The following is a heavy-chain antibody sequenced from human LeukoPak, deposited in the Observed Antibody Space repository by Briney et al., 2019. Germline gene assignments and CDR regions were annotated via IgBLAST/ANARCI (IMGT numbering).Heavy chain of an antibody. CDR3: ARDLSSTPYWELDY. CDR1: GYIFTVYH. Sequence: ASVKVSCKATGYIFTVYHIHWVRQAPGQEPEWMGRITPDSGDTNYALQFQGRVTMTRDTSINTAYMDLSRLTSDDTAVYYCARDLSSTPYWELDYRGQGTLVTVSS. D-gene: IGHD1-26*01. J-gene: IGHJ4*02. CDR2: ITPDSGDT. V-gene: IGHV1-2*06.